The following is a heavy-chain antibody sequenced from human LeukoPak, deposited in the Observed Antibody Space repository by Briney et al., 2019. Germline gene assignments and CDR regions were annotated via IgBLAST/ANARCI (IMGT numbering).Heavy chain of an antibody. CDR1: GFTFSIYS. V-gene: IGHV3-48*01. Sequence: PGGSLRLSCAASGFTFSIYSMNWVRQAPGEGLEWVSHISSSSSAIYYADSVKGRFTISRDNAKNSLYLQMNSLRAEDTAVYYCARGPDSGYRYGMDVWGQGTTVTVSS. CDR3: ARGPDSGYRYGMDV. J-gene: IGHJ6*02. CDR2: ISSSSSAI. D-gene: IGHD3-22*01.